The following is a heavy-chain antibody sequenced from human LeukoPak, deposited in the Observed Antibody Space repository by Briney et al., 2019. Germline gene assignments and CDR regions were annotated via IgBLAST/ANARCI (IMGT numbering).Heavy chain of an antibody. J-gene: IGHJ4*02. D-gene: IGHD6-19*01. CDR1: GYTFTGYY. CDR2: INPNSGGT. Sequence: ASVKVSCKASGYTFTGYYMHWVRQAPGQGLEWMGWINPNSGGTNYAQKFRGRVTMTRDTSISTAYMELSRLRSDDTAVYYCARRGDGWYYFDYCGQGTLVTVSS. CDR3: ARRGDGWYYFDY. V-gene: IGHV1-2*02.